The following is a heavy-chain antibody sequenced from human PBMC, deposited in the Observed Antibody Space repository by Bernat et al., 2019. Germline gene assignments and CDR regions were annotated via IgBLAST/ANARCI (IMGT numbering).Heavy chain of an antibody. CDR3: ARLRGGNRHFDL. Sequence: QLQLQESGPGLVKPSETLSLTCTVSGGSISSSSYYWGWIRQPPGKGLEWIGSIYYSGSTYYNPSLKSRVTISVDTSKNQFPLKLSSVTAADTAVYYCARLRGGNRHFDLWGRGTLVTVSS. CDR2: IYYSGST. V-gene: IGHV4-39*01. CDR1: GGSISSSSYY. J-gene: IGHJ2*01. D-gene: IGHD4-23*01.